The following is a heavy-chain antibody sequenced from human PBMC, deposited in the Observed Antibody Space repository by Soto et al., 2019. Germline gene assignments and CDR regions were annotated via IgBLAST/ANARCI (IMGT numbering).Heavy chain of an antibody. CDR2: ISHSGIT. V-gene: IGHV4-4*02. J-gene: IGHJ5*02. CDR3: ARVLRGWFDP. CDR1: GGSITSANW. Sequence: SETLSLTCAVSGGSITSANWWTWVRQPPGGGLEWIGEISHSGITNYKASLKSRVTMSVDKTKNDVSLKLTSVTAADTAVYYCARVLRGWFDPWGQGAPVTVSS.